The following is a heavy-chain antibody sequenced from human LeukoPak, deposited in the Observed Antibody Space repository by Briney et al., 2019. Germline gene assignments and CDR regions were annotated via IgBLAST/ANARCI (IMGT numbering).Heavy chain of an antibody. Sequence: ASVKVSCKASGYTFRGNYIHWLRQARGQGLDWMGWIDANNGDTMSAKLFQGRVTMSRGTFISPADTELSSRNPDGPALYYRARDPSSVALYFFDYWGQGTLVTVSS. J-gene: IGHJ4*02. CDR3: ARDPSSVALYFFDY. V-gene: IGHV1-2*02. D-gene: IGHD2-15*01. CDR1: GYTFRGNY. CDR2: IDANNGDT.